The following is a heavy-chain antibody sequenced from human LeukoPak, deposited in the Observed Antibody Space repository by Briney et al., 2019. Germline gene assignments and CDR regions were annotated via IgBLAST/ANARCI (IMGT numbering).Heavy chain of an antibody. J-gene: IGHJ4*02. CDR1: GFTVSSNE. D-gene: IGHD6-13*01. CDR2: ISGGST. V-gene: IGHV3-38-3*01. Sequence: GGSLRLSCAASGFTVSSNEMSWVRQAPGKGLEWVSSISGGSTYYADSRKGRFTISRDNSKNTLHLQMNSLRAEDTAVYYCKKTGIASHGVFDYWGQGTLVTVSS. CDR3: KKTGIASHGVFDY.